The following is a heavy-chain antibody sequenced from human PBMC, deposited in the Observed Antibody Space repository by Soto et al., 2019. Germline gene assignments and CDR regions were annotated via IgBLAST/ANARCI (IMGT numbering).Heavy chain of an antibody. D-gene: IGHD5-12*01. CDR1: GFTFSSYS. CDR3: ARGDGYRYFDY. J-gene: IGHJ4*02. Sequence: EVQLVESGGGLVKPGGSLRLSCAASGFTFSSYSMNWVRQAPGKGLEWVSSISSSSSYIYYADSVKGRFTISRDNAKNSLYLQMSSLGAEDTAVYYCARGDGYRYFDYWGQGTLVTVSS. V-gene: IGHV3-21*01. CDR2: ISSSSSYI.